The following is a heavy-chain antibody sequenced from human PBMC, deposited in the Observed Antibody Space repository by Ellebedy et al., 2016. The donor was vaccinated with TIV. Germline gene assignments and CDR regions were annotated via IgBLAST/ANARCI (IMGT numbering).Heavy chain of an antibody. D-gene: IGHD6-13*01. V-gene: IGHV1-2*02. CDR3: ARAVRSSSWGPLRY. CDR2: INPNSGGT. Sequence: AASVKVSCKASGYTFTGHYMHWVRQAPGQGLEWMGWINPNSGGTNYAQKFQGRVTMTRDTSISTAYMELSRLRSDDTAVYYCARAVRSSSWGPLRYWGQGTLVIVSS. CDR1: GYTFTGHY. J-gene: IGHJ4*02.